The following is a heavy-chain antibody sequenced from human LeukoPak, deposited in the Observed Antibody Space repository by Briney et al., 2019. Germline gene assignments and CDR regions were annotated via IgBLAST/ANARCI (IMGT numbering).Heavy chain of an antibody. CDR3: AGDWGGQLVLVYYFDY. CDR2: IWYDGSNK. J-gene: IGHJ4*02. V-gene: IGHV3-33*01. CDR1: GFTFSSYG. D-gene: IGHD1-1*01. Sequence: GGSLRLSCAASGFTFSSYGMHWVRQAPGKGLEWVAAIWYDGSNKNYADSVKGRFTISRDTSKKTLYLQMNSLRAEDTAVYYCAGDWGGQLVLVYYFDYWGQGTLVTVSS.